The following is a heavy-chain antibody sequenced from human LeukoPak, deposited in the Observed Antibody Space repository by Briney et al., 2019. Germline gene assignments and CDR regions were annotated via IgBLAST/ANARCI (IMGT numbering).Heavy chain of an antibody. Sequence: PSVTLSLTCAVYGVSFSGYYWSWIRQPPGKGLEWIGEINHSGSTNYNPSLKSRVTISVDTSKNQFSLKLSSVTAADTAVYYCARVRFRRVVAAYDYWGQGTLVTVSS. V-gene: IGHV4-34*01. D-gene: IGHD3-3*01. CDR1: GVSFSGYY. CDR3: ARVRFRRVVAAYDY. J-gene: IGHJ4*02. CDR2: INHSGST.